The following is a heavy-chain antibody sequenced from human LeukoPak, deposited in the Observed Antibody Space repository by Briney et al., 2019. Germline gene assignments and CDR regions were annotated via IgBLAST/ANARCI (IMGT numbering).Heavy chain of an antibody. J-gene: IGHJ4*02. CDR1: GFTFSSYA. CDR3: AKGRARYYYDSSDY. Sequence: GGSLRLSCAASGFTFSSYAMSWVCQAPGKGLEWVSAISGSGGSTYYADSVKGRFTISRDNSKNTLYLQMNSLRAEDTAVYYCAKGRARYYYDSSDYWGQGTLVTVSS. D-gene: IGHD3-22*01. V-gene: IGHV3-23*01. CDR2: ISGSGGST.